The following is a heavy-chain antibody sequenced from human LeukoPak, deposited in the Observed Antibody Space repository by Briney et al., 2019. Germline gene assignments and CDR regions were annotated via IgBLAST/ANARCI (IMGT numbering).Heavy chain of an antibody. J-gene: IGHJ4*02. CDR1: GGSISSSSYY. CDR2: IRYDGSNK. CDR3: AKWIGSGSYRGFGNYFDY. D-gene: IGHD3-10*01. V-gene: IGHV3-30*02. Sequence: PSETLSLTCTVSGGSISSSSYYWGWIRQPPGKGLEWVAFIRYDGSNKYYADSVKGRFTISRDNSKNTLYLQMNSLRAEDTAVYYRAKWIGSGSYRGFGNYFDYWGQGTLVTVSP.